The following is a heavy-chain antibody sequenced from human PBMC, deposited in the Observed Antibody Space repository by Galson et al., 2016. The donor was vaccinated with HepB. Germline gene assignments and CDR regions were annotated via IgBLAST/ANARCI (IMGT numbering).Heavy chain of an antibody. Sequence: TLSLTCTVSGDSISSGGYYWNWIRQHPGKGLEWIGYIHHTGSTYYNPSLKSRVDMSVDTSKNHFSLKLTSLTAADTAVYFCARDQGRINRHRDFPYYALDVWGQGTMVTVSS. D-gene: IGHD2/OR15-2a*01. V-gene: IGHV4-31*03. CDR1: GDSISSGGYY. J-gene: IGHJ6*02. CDR3: ARDQGRINRHRDFPYYALDV. CDR2: IHHTGST.